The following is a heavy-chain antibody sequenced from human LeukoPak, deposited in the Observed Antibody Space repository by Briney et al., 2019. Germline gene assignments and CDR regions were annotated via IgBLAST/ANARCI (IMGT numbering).Heavy chain of an antibody. V-gene: IGHV3-21*06. CDR3: ARVVLDHF. D-gene: IGHD6-6*01. Sequence: PGGSLRLSCAASGFDFSKYTMSWVRQAPGKGLEWVSSISSGSRRIHYADSMRGRFTISRDNAKSSVYLQVHNLRVEDTATYFCARVVLDHFWGRGTLVTVSS. J-gene: IGHJ4*02. CDR1: GFDFSKYT. CDR2: ISSGSRRI.